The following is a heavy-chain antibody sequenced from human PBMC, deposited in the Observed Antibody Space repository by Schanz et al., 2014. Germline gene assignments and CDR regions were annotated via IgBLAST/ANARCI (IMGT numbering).Heavy chain of an antibody. D-gene: IGHD3-22*01. V-gene: IGHV1-69*08. J-gene: IGHJ5*02. Sequence: QVHLAQSGAEVKKPGSSVKVSCKASGGTFSSDTFSWVRQAPGQGLEWMGRIVPIAGITNYAQRFQGRVTITADKSSDTAYMELSSLRSEDTAVYYCAREVGLYDRGWFAPWGQGTLVTVSS. CDR2: IVPIAGIT. CDR3: AREVGLYDRGWFAP. CDR1: GGTFSSDT.